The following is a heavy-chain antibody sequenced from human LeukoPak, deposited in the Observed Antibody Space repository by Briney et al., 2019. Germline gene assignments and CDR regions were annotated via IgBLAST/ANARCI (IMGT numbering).Heavy chain of an antibody. CDR3: ASGDTAMVRMSFDD. CDR2: ISYDGSNK. Sequence: GGSLRLSCAASGFTFSNYAMHWVRQAPGKGLEWVAVISYDGSNKYYADSVKGRFPFSRDNSKNTLYLQMNSLIAEDTAVLYWASGDTAMVRMSFDDWGQGSLVTVSS. V-gene: IGHV3-30-3*01. CDR1: GFTFSNYA. D-gene: IGHD5-18*01. J-gene: IGHJ4*02.